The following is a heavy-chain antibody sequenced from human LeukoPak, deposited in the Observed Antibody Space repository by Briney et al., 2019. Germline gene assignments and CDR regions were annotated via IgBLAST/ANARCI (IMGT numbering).Heavy chain of an antibody. CDR2: ISGSGHDI. D-gene: IGHD3-9*01. CDR3: AVSDWLLDY. Sequence: PGGSLRLSCAASGFTFSDSYMTWVRQAPGKGVEWVAYISGSGHDINYSESAKGRFTISRDNAKNSLYLQMSSLRAEDTAVYYCAVSDWLLDYWGQGTLVTVSS. V-gene: IGHV3-11*04. CDR1: GFTFSDSY. J-gene: IGHJ4*02.